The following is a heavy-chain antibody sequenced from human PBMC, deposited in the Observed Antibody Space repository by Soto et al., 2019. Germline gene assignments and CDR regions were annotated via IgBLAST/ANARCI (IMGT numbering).Heavy chain of an antibody. Sequence: GGSLRLSCAASGFTFSNAWMSWVRQAPGKWLEWVGRIKSKTDGGTTDYAAPVKGRFTISRDASKNTLYLQMNSLKTEDTAVYYCTTRAANSHYYYYGMDVWGQGITVTVSS. D-gene: IGHD6-25*01. V-gene: IGHV3-15*01. CDR1: GFTFSNAW. CDR3: TTRAANSHYYYYGMDV. CDR2: IKSKTDGGTT. J-gene: IGHJ6*02.